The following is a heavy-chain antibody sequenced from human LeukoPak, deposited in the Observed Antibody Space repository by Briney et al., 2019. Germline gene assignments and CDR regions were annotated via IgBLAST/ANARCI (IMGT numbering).Heavy chain of an antibody. Sequence: SETLSLTCTVSGYSISSGYYWGWIRQPPGKGLEWIGSIHHSGNTYYNPSLKSRVTMSVDTSKNQFSLKLSSVTAADTAVYYCARGLYYYDSSGYYYGGYYYYYMDVWGKGTTVTISS. CDR3: ARGLYYYDSSGYYYGGYYYYYMDV. J-gene: IGHJ6*03. CDR2: IHHSGNT. D-gene: IGHD3-22*01. V-gene: IGHV4-38-2*02. CDR1: GYSISSGYY.